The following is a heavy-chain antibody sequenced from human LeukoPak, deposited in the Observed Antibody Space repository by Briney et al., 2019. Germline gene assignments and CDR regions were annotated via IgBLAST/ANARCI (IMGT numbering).Heavy chain of an antibody. V-gene: IGHV4-34*01. J-gene: IGHJ4*02. CDR3: ARAGYGSGGSDY. CDR2: INHSGST. CDR1: GRSFSGYY. D-gene: IGHD4-23*01. Sequence: PSETLSLTCAVYGRSFSGYYWSWIRQPPGKGLEWIGEINHSGSTNYNPSLKSRVTISVDTSKNQFSLKLSSVTAADTAVYYCARAGYGSGGSDYWGQGTLVTVSS.